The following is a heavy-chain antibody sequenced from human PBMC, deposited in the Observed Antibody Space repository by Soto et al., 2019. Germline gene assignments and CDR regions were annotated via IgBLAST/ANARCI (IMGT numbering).Heavy chain of an antibody. Sequence: SVKVSCKASGGTFSSYAISWVRQAPGQGLEWMGGIIPIFGTANYAQKFQGRVTITADESTSTAYMELSSLRSEDTAVYYCARDGYNGNWFDPGGQGTLVKVS. D-gene: IGHD5-12*01. V-gene: IGHV1-69*13. CDR1: GGTFSSYA. CDR2: IIPIFGTA. J-gene: IGHJ5*02. CDR3: ARDGYNGNWFDP.